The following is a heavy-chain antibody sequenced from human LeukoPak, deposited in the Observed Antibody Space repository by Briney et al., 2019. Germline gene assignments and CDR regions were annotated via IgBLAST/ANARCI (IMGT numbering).Heavy chain of an antibody. D-gene: IGHD3-22*01. CDR3: AKDDLDYYDSSGYFDY. CDR2: ISGSGGST. Sequence: GGSLRLSCAASGFTFSSYAMSWVRQAPGKGLEWVSAISGSGGSTYYADSVKGRFTISRDNSKNSLYLQMNSLRAEDTAVYYCAKDDLDYYDSSGYFDYWGQGTLVTVSS. J-gene: IGHJ4*02. V-gene: IGHV3-23*01. CDR1: GFTFSSYA.